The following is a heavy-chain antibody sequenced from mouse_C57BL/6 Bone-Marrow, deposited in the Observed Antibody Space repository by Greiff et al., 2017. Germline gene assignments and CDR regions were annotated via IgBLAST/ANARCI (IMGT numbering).Heavy chain of an antibody. J-gene: IGHJ2*01. Sequence: SGAELVRPGASVTLSCTASGFNIKDDYMHWVKQRPEQGLEWIGWIDPENGDTEYASQFQGKATITADTYSNPAYLQLSSLTSEDTAVYYCTTGYLLCFDYWGQGTTLTVSS. V-gene: IGHV14-4*01. CDR2: IDPENGDT. CDR1: GFNIKDDY. D-gene: IGHD2-2*01. CDR3: TTGYLLCFDY.